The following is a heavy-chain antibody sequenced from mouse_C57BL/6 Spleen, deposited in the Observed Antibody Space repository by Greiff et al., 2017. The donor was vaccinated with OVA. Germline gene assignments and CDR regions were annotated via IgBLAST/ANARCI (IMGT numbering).Heavy chain of an antibody. V-gene: IGHV1-42*01. J-gene: IGHJ3*01. Sequence: VTLQQSGPELVKPGASVTISCKASGYSFTGYYMNWVKQSPEQSLEWIGEFNPSTGGTTYNQKFKAKAPLTVDKSSSTAYMQLKSLTSEDSAVYYCASDGSGYRFAYWGQGTLVTVSA. D-gene: IGHD3-2*02. CDR2: FNPSTGGT. CDR3: ASDGSGYRFAY. CDR1: GYSFTGYY.